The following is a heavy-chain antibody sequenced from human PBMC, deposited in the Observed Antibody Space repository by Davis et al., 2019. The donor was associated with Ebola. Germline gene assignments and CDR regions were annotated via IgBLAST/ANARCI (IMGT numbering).Heavy chain of an antibody. J-gene: IGHJ6*04. D-gene: IGHD3-3*01. CDR3: ASRGPFYHDLYYYAMDV. Sequence: GESLKISCAASGFIFKTYTMHWVRQAPGKGLEWVAVIPYDGKDISYAESVRGRFTISRDNSKNTLHLQMDSLRVEDTAVYYCASRGPFYHDLYYYAMDVWGKGTTVTVSS. CDR2: IPYDGKDI. V-gene: IGHV3-30*04. CDR1: GFIFKTYT.